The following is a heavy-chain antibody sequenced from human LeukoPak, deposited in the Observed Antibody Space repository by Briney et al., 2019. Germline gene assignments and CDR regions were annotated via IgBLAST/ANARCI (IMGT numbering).Heavy chain of an antibody. CDR2: INPSGGST. V-gene: IGHV1-46*01. D-gene: IGHD2-2*02. CDR1: GYTFTGYY. J-gene: IGHJ6*02. Sequence: ASVKVSCKASGYTFTGYYMHWVRQAPGQGLEWMGIINPSGGSTSYAQKFQGRVTMTRDTSTSTVYMELSSLRSEDTAVYYCASVIPSYGMDVWGQGTTVTVSS. CDR3: ASVIPSYGMDV.